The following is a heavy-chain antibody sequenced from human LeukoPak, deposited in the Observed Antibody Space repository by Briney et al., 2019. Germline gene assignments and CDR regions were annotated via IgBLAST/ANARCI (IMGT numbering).Heavy chain of an antibody. Sequence: GASVKVSCKASGYTFTGYYMHWVRQAPGQGLEWVGWINPNSGGTNYAQKFQGRVTMTRDTSISTAYMELSRLRSDDTAVYYCARSTPVQLRFLEWLFSMPDYWGQGTLVTVSS. D-gene: IGHD3-3*01. J-gene: IGHJ4*02. CDR2: INPNSGGT. CDR1: GYTFTGYY. CDR3: ARSTPVQLRFLEWLFSMPDY. V-gene: IGHV1-2*02.